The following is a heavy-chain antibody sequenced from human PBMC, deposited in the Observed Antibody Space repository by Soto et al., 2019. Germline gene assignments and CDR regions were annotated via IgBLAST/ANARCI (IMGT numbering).Heavy chain of an antibody. V-gene: IGHV4-59*01. CDR1: GGSISSYY. CDR2: IYYSGST. Sequence: QVQLQESGPGLVKPSETLSLTCTVSGGSISSYYWSWIRQPPGKGLEWIGYIYYSGSTTYNPSLKSRVPISVDTSKNQFALKLSCVTAADTAVYYRASALILTGYYINDDFDIWGQGTMATVSS. D-gene: IGHD3-9*01. CDR3: ASALILTGYYINDDFDI. J-gene: IGHJ3*02.